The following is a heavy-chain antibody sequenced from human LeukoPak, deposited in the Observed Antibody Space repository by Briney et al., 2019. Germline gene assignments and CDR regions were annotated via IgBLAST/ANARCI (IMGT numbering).Heavy chain of an antibody. J-gene: IGHJ4*02. D-gene: IGHD4-17*01. CDR3: ASAKNYGDLGGQFDY. CDR1: GGSISSGGYS. V-gene: IGHV4-30-2*01. Sequence: SETLSLTCAVSGGSISSGGYSWSWIRQPPGKGLEWIGYIYHSGSTYYNPSLKSRVTISVDRSKNQFSLKLSSVTAADTAVYYCASAKNYGDLGGQFDYWGQGTLVTVSS. CDR2: IYHSGST.